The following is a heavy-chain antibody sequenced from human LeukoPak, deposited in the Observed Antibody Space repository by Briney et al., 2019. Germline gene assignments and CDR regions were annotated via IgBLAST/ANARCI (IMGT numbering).Heavy chain of an antibody. Sequence: GGSLRLSCAASGFTFSSYAMHWVRQAPGKGLEWVSVISYDGSNKYYADSVRGRFTISRDNSKNTLYLQMNSLRAEDTAVYYCARDRDDAFDIWGQGTMVTVSS. CDR2: ISYDGSNK. J-gene: IGHJ3*02. V-gene: IGHV3-30*04. CDR3: ARDRDDAFDI. D-gene: IGHD3-10*01. CDR1: GFTFSSYA.